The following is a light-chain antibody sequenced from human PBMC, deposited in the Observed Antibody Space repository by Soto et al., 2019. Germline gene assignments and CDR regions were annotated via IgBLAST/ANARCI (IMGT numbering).Light chain of an antibody. Sequence: EIVMTQSPATLAVSPGETATLSCRASESLSGNLAWYQQKPGQAPRLLIFRASTRATGVPARFSGRGSGTEFTLTISGLQSEDFAVYYCHQYSNWPPWTFGPGTKVDI. V-gene: IGKV3-15*01. CDR1: ESLSGN. J-gene: IGKJ1*01. CDR3: HQYSNWPPWT. CDR2: RAS.